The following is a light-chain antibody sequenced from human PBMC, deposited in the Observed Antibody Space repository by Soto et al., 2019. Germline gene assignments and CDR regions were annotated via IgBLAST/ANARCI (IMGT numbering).Light chain of an antibody. CDR3: TSYSSYRVLL. CDR1: SSDIGGYKY. CDR2: EVS. V-gene: IGLV2-14*01. J-gene: IGLJ3*02. Sequence: QSALTQPASVSGSLGQSITISCTGTSSDIGGYKYVSWYQQHPGKAPKLIIFEVSNRPSGVSDRFSGSNSGNTASLTISGLQAEDEADYYCTSYSSYRVLLFGGPTKLTV.